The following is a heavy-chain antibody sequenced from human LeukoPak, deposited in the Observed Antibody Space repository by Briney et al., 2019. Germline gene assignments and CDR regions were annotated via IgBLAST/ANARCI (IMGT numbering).Heavy chain of an antibody. J-gene: IGHJ3*02. V-gene: IGHV1-18*01. Sequence: GASVKVSCKASGYTLTSYGIRWVRQAPGQGLEWMGWISAYNGNTNYAQKLQGRGTMTTDTSTSTAYMELRSLRSDDTAVYYCARDLGGRIWSGYYPDAFDIWGQGTMVTVSS. CDR3: ARDLGGRIWSGYYPDAFDI. CDR1: GYTLTSYG. D-gene: IGHD3-3*01. CDR2: ISAYNGNT.